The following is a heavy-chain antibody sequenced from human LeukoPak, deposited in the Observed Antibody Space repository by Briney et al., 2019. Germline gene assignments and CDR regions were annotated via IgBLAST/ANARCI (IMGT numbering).Heavy chain of an antibody. J-gene: IGHJ6*03. V-gene: IGHV4-4*07. CDR1: GGSIRSYY. Sequence: SETLSLTCTVSGGSIRSYYWSWIRQPAGKGLEWIGRINTRGSTRSNPSLKSRVTISLDTSKNQFSLKVSSVTAADTAVYYCAREIDSSSWDYYYYYYMDVWGKGTTVTISS. CDR3: AREIDSSSWDYYYYYYMDV. D-gene: IGHD6-13*01. CDR2: INTRGST.